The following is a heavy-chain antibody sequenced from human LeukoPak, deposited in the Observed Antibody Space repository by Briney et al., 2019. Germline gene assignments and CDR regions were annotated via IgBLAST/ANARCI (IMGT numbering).Heavy chain of an antibody. Sequence: ASVKVSCKASGGTFSSYAISWVRQAPRQGLEWMGRIIPILGIANYAQKFQGRVTITADKSTSTAYMELSSLRSEDTAVYYCARDLEGIAAPSVVSWGQGTLVTVSS. CDR3: ARDLEGIAAPSVVS. V-gene: IGHV1-69*04. CDR2: IIPILGIA. CDR1: GGTFSSYA. J-gene: IGHJ4*02. D-gene: IGHD6-13*01.